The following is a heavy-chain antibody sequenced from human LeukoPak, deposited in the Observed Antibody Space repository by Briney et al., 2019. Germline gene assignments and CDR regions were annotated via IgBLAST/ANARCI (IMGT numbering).Heavy chain of an antibody. Sequence: PGGSLRLSCAASGFTFSSYAMSWVRQAPGKGLEWVSAISGSGGSTYYADSVKGRFTISRDNSKNTLYLQMNSLRAEDTAAYYCAKGGYCSSTSCYTSWFDPWGQGTLVTVSS. CDR2: ISGSGGST. V-gene: IGHV3-23*01. J-gene: IGHJ5*02. D-gene: IGHD2-2*02. CDR3: AKGGYCSSTSCYTSWFDP. CDR1: GFTFSSYA.